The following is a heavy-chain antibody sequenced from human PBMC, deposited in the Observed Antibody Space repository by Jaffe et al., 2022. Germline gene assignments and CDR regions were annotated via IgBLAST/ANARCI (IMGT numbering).Heavy chain of an antibody. D-gene: IGHD3-10*01. CDR1: GFTFSSYE. Sequence: EVQLVESGGGLVQPGGSLRLSCAASGFTFSSYEMNWVRQAPGKGLEWVSYISSSGSTIYYADSVKGRFTISRDNAKNSLYLQMNSLRAEDTAVYYCARDVIEWFGELSVDAFDIWGQGTMVTVSS. CDR2: ISSSGSTI. V-gene: IGHV3-48*03. J-gene: IGHJ3*02. CDR3: ARDVIEWFGELSVDAFDI.